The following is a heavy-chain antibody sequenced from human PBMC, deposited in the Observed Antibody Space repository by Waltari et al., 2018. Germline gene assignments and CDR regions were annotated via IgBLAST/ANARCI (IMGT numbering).Heavy chain of an antibody. CDR2: ISSSSSTI. D-gene: IGHD5-12*01. J-gene: IGHJ4*02. CDR3: AREYIVATRG. V-gene: IGHV3-48*04. Sequence: EVQLVESGGGLVQPGGSLRLSCAASGFTFSSYSMTWVRQAPGKGLEWVSYISSSSSTIYHADSVKGRFTISRDNAKNSLYLQMNSLRAEDTAVYYCAREYIVATRGWGQGTLVTVSS. CDR1: GFTFSSYS.